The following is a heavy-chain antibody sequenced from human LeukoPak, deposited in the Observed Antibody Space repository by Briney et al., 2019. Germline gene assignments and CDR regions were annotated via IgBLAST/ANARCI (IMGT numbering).Heavy chain of an antibody. D-gene: IGHD3-22*01. CDR1: GGSFSGYH. CDR3: ARDGARGYYDSSGYPIFDY. CDR2: INHSGST. J-gene: IGHJ4*02. V-gene: IGHV4-34*01. Sequence: SETLSLTCAVYGGSFSGYHWSWIRQPPGKGLEWIGEINHSGSTNYNPSLKSRVTISVDTSKNQFSLKLSSVTAADTAVYYCARDGARGYYDSSGYPIFDYWGQGTLVTVSS.